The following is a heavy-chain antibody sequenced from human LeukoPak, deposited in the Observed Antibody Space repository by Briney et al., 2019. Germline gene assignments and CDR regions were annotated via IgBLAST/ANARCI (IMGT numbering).Heavy chain of an antibody. CDR3: ARDQGSLRYFDY. CDR1: GFTVTSNY. J-gene: IGHJ4*02. CDR2: IFYDGTT. Sequence: GGSLRLSCAASGFTVTSNYMTWVRQAPGKGLEWVSVIFYDGTTKYADSVKGRFTISRDNAKNSLYLQMNSLRAEDTAVYYCARDQGSLRYFDYWGQGTLVTVSS. V-gene: IGHV3-53*01.